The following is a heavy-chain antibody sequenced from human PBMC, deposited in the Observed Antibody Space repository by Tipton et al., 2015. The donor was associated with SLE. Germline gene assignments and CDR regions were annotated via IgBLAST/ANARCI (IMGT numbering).Heavy chain of an antibody. CDR1: GGSISSSSYY. J-gene: IGHJ4*02. Sequence: TLSLTCTVSGGSISSSSYYWGWIRQPPGRGLEWIGCIYYSGSTNYNPSLKSRVTMSVDTSKNQFSLKVSSVTAADTAVYYCASGLSSIGPFDYWGQGTLVTVSS. V-gene: IGHV4-39*07. CDR3: ASGLSSIGPFDY. CDR2: IYYSGST. D-gene: IGHD6-6*01.